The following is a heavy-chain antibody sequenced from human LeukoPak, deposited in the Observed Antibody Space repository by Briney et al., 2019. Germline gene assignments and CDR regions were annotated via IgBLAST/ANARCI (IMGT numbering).Heavy chain of an antibody. V-gene: IGHV5-51*01. CDR3: ARGVNWFDP. J-gene: IGHJ5*02. Sequence: GESLKISCKISGYRLTNNWIGWVRQVPGKGLEWMGLIYPGDSDTRYSPSFQGQVTFSVDTSISTAYLQWSSLKASDTAMYYCARGVNWFDPWGQGTLVTVSS. CDR1: GYRLTNNW. CDR2: IYPGDSDT.